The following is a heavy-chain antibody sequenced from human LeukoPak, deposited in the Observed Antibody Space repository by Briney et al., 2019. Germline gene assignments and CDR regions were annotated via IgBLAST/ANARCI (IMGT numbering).Heavy chain of an antibody. D-gene: IGHD4-17*01. CDR1: GYTFTSYD. J-gene: IGHJ4*01. V-gene: IGHV1-8*01. Sequence: ASVKVSCKASGYTFTSYDINWVRPATGQGLEWMGWMNPNSGNTGYAQKFQGRVTMTRNTSISTAYMELSSLRSEDTAVYYCASFGYGDYRYYFDYWGQGTLVTVSS. CDR2: MNPNSGNT. CDR3: ASFGYGDYRYYFDY.